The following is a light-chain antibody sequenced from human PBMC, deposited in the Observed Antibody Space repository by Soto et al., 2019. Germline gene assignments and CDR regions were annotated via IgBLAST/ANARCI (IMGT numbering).Light chain of an antibody. J-gene: IGLJ1*01. CDR2: QVV. CDR3: FSYAGINTLYV. Sequence: QSALTQPASVSGSPGQSITISCTGTSGDVGGYALVSLYQQHPGTAPKLMIYQVVTRHAGVSNRLSGSQSGNTASLTISGIQAEDDADYYCFSYAGINTLYVFGTGTKLTVL. CDR1: SGDVGGYAL. V-gene: IGLV2-23*02.